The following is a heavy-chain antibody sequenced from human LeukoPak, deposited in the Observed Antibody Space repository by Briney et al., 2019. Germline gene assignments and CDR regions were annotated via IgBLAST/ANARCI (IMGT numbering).Heavy chain of an antibody. CDR2: INPNSGGT. Sequence: ASVKVSCKASGYTFTGYYMHWVRQAPGQGLEWTGWINPNSGGTNYAQKFQGRVTMTRDTSISTAYMELSSLRSEDTAVYYCARGSSSPGVAFDIWGQGTMVTVSS. J-gene: IGHJ3*02. CDR1: GYTFTGYY. D-gene: IGHD6-13*01. CDR3: ARGSSSPGVAFDI. V-gene: IGHV1-2*02.